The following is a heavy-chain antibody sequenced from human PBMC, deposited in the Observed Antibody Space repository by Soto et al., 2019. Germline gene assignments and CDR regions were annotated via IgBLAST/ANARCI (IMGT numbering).Heavy chain of an antibody. V-gene: IGHV3-11*01. J-gene: IGHJ4*02. D-gene: IGHD1-7*01. CDR3: ASERELRVTAAFDD. Sequence: QVQLVESGGGLVKPGGSLRLSCAASGFTFSDYYMSWIRQAPGKGLEWGSYISSSGSTIYYADSVKGRVTISRDNAKNSLYLQMNSLRAEDTDVYYSASERELRVTAAFDDWGQGTLVTVSS. CDR1: GFTFSDYY. CDR2: ISSSGSTI.